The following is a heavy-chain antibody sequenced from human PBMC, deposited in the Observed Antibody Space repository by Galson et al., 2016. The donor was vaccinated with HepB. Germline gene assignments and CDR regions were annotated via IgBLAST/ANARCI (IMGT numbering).Heavy chain of an antibody. CDR2: IYPGDSET. Sequence: QSGAEVKKPGESLKISCKGSGYIFTSYWIGWVRQMPGKGLEWMGLIYPGDSETRYSPSFQGRVTISADKSISTAYLQWSNLRAPDTAMYYCARRPGPMTTQRGHGTLVTVSS. J-gene: IGHJ4*01. CDR3: ARRPGPMTTQ. CDR1: GYIFTSYW. V-gene: IGHV5-51*01. D-gene: IGHD4-11*01.